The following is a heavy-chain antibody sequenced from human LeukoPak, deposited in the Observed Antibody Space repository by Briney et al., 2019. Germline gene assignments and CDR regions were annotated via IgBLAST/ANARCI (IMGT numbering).Heavy chain of an antibody. CDR2: IYYSGST. Sequence: SETLSRTCTVSGGTISRYYWSWIRQPPGKGLEWIGYIYYSGSTSYNPSLKSRVTTSVDTSKNQFSLKLSSVTAADTAVYYCARGPTRNYFDYWGQGTLVTVSS. V-gene: IGHV4-59*01. CDR1: GGTISRYY. J-gene: IGHJ4*02. CDR3: ARGPTRNYFDY.